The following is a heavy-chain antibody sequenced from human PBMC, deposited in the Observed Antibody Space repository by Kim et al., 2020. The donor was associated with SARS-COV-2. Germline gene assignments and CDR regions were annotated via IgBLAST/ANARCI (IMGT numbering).Heavy chain of an antibody. D-gene: IGHD2-2*01. Sequence: GGSLRLSCAASGFTVSSNYMSWVRQAPGKGLEWVSVIYSGGSTYYADSVKGRFTISRDNSKNTLYLQMNSLRAEDTAVDYCARVGGYCSSTSCPPPLGDAFDIWGQGTMVTVSS. CDR3: ARVGGYCSSTSCPPPLGDAFDI. CDR1: GFTVSSNY. CDR2: IYSGGST. J-gene: IGHJ3*02. V-gene: IGHV3-53*01.